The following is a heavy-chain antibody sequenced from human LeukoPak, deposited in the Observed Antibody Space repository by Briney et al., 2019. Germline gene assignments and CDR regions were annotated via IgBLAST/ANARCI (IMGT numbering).Heavy chain of an antibody. V-gene: IGHV3-21*01. Sequence: GGSLRLSCAASGFTFSSYSMNWVRQAPGKGLEWVSPISSSSSYIYYADSVKGRFTISRDNAKNSLYVQMNSLRAEDTAVYYCAKGGGSMVQGVNPFDYWGQGTLVTVPS. CDR2: ISSSSSYI. D-gene: IGHD3-10*01. CDR1: GFTFSSYS. J-gene: IGHJ4*02. CDR3: AKGGGSMVQGVNPFDY.